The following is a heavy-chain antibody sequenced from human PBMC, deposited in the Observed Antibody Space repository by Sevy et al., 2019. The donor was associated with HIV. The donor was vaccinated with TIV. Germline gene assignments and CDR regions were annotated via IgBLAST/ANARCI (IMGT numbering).Heavy chain of an antibody. CDR2: ISSTSSTI. CDR3: ARPLGDWSSTSCPYIFDI. V-gene: IGHV3-48*01. CDR1: GFTFSSHS. D-gene: IGHD2-2*01. Sequence: GESLRLSCAVSGFTFSSHSFNWVRQAPGKGLEWISYISSTSSTIFYADSVMDRFNITRDNAKNSLYLQMNSLRAEDTAVYYCARPLGDWSSTSCPYIFDIWGQGTMVTVSS. J-gene: IGHJ3*02.